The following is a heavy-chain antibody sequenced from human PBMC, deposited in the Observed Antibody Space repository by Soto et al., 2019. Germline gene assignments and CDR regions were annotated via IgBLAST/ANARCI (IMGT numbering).Heavy chain of an antibody. D-gene: IGHD6-19*01. J-gene: IGHJ4*02. CDR2: INPSGGST. CDR1: GYTFTSYY. Sequence: ASVKVPCKASGYTFTSYYMHWVRQAPGQGLEWMGIINPSGGSTSYAQKFQGRVTMTRDTSTSTVYMELSSLRSEDTAVYYCARVGSSGWWEYWGQGTLVTVSS. V-gene: IGHV1-46*03. CDR3: ARVGSSGWWEY.